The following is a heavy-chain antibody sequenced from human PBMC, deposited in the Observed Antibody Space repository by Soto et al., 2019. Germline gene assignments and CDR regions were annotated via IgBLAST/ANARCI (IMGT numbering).Heavy chain of an antibody. CDR2: IYYSGST. D-gene: IGHD3-22*01. J-gene: IGHJ4*02. CDR1: GGSISSYY. CDR3: ARVLHYYDSSGYYYVLYFDY. V-gene: IGHV4-59*01. Sequence: QVQLQESGPGLVKPSETLSLTCTVSGGSISSYYWSWIRQPPGKGLEWIGYIYYSGSTNYNPSLKRCVTMSVDTSKNQFSLKLSSVTAADTAVYYCARVLHYYDSSGYYYVLYFDYWGQGTLVTVSS.